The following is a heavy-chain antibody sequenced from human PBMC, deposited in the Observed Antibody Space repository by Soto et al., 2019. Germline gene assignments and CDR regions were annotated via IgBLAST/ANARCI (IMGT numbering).Heavy chain of an antibody. CDR1: GYTFTSYG. Sequence: ASVKVSCKASGYTFTSYGISWVRQAPGQGLEWMGWISAYNGNTNYAQKLQGGVTMTTDTSTSTAYMELRSLRSDDTAVCYCARGGIPSYYYGSGSSLATFDYWGQGTLVTVSS. CDR2: ISAYNGNT. J-gene: IGHJ4*02. D-gene: IGHD3-10*01. V-gene: IGHV1-18*01. CDR3: ARGGIPSYYYGSGSSLATFDY.